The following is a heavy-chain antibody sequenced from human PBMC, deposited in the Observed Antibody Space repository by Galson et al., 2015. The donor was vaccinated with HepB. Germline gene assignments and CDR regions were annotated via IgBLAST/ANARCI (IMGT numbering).Heavy chain of an antibody. D-gene: IGHD6-13*01. J-gene: IGHJ4*02. Sequence: VKVSCKVSGYTFTDYYMHWVQQAPGKGLEWMGLVDPEDGETIYAEKFQGRVTITADTSTDTAYMELSSLRSEDTAVYYCATLGLNHESIAAAGTDYWGQGTLVTVSS. CDR2: VDPEDGET. CDR1: GYTFTDYY. V-gene: IGHV1-69-2*01. CDR3: ATLGLNHESIAAAGTDY.